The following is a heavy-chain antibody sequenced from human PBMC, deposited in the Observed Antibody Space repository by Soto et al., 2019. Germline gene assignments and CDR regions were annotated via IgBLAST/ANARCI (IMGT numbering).Heavy chain of an antibody. CDR3: ARGIAAAGTGFDY. V-gene: IGHV4-30-4*01. CDR1: GGSISSGDYY. D-gene: IGHD6-13*01. CDR2: IYYSGST. J-gene: IGHJ4*02. Sequence: QVQLQESGPGLVKPSQTLSLTCTVSGGSISSGDYYWSWIRQPPGKGLEWIGHIYYSGSTYYNPSLKSRVTISVDTSKNQFSLKLSSVTAADTAVYYCARGIAAAGTGFDYWGQGTLVTVSS.